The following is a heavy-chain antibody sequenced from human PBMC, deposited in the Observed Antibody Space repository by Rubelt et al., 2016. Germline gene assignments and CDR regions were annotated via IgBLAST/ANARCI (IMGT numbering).Heavy chain of an antibody. J-gene: IGHJ3*01. CDR3: TIGGSYDLLNTFDV. V-gene: IGHV3-21*01. CDR2: ISSSSSCI. D-gene: IGHD2-8*01. Sequence: GKGLEWVSSISSSSSCIYYADSVKGRFTISRDNAKNSLYLQMNSLRDEDTAVYYCTIGGSYDLLNTFDVWGQGTMVTVSS.